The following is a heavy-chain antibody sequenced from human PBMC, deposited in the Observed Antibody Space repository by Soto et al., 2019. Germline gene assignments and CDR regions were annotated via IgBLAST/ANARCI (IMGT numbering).Heavy chain of an antibody. CDR3: VREGNGGQSPGTFDF. V-gene: IGHV3-23*01. Sequence: PGGSLRLSCAASGFSFSNYAMNWVRQAPGKGLEWVSGVSGSGGGACYADSVQGRFTISRDNSKNTLYLQMKSLRAKETTIYSCVREGNGGQSPGTFDFGGRGTKVTV. D-gene: IGHD2-8*01. CDR2: VSGSGGGA. J-gene: IGHJ3*01. CDR1: GFSFSNYA.